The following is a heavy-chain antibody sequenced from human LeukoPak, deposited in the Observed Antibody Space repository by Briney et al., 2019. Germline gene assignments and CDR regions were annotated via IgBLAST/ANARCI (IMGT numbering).Heavy chain of an antibody. CDR1: GRSFSGYY. Sequence: SETLSLTCAVYGRSFSGYYWRWIRQPPGKGRDWIGEINHSGSTNYNPSLKSRVTISVVTSKNQFSLKLSSVTAADTAVYYCARGRQQHLYYYYYGMDVQGQRATVTVSS. CDR2: INHSGST. J-gene: IGHJ6*02. V-gene: IGHV4-34*01. CDR3: ARGRQQHLYYYYYGMDV. D-gene: IGHD6-13*01.